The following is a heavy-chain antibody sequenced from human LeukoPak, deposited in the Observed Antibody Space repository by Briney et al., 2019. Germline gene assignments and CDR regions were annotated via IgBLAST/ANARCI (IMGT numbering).Heavy chain of an antibody. CDR3: AKDRVTGTTSGWFDP. D-gene: IGHD1-20*01. CDR2: ISWNGGSI. Sequence: GRSLRLSCAASGFTFDDYAMHWVRQAPGKGLEWVSGISWNGGSIGYADSVKGRFTISRDNAKNSLYLQMNSLRAEDTALYYCAKDRVTGTTSGWFDPWGQGTLVTVSS. V-gene: IGHV3-9*01. CDR1: GFTFDDYA. J-gene: IGHJ5*02.